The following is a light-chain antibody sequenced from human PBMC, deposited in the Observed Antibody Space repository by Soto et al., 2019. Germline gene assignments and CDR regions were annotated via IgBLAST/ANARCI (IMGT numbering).Light chain of an antibody. CDR2: GVT. V-gene: IGLV2-14*01. CDR1: SSDVGGYNY. Sequence: HSDLTQPASVSGSPGQSITISCTGTSSDVGGYNYVSWYQQHPGIAPKLLIYGVTNRPSGVSTRFSGSKSGNTASLTISGLQAEDEADYHCSSYTSASTLLYLFGTGTKLTVL. CDR3: SSYTSASTLLYL. J-gene: IGLJ1*01.